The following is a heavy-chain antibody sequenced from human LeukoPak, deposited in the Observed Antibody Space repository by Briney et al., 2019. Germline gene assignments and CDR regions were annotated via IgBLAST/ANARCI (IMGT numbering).Heavy chain of an antibody. J-gene: IGHJ6*03. D-gene: IGHD3-22*01. CDR2: ISGSGGST. V-gene: IGHV3-23*01. CDR3: ARCESSGGNYYYMDV. Sequence: GGSLRLSCAASGFTFSSYAMSWVRQAPGKGLEWVSAISGSGGSTYYADSVKGRFTISRDNAKNTLYLQMNSLRAEDTAVYYCARCESSGGNYYYMDVWGKGTTVTISS. CDR1: GFTFSSYA.